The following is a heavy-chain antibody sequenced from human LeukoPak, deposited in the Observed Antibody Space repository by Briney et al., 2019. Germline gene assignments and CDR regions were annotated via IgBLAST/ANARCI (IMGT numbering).Heavy chain of an antibody. V-gene: IGHV3-21*01. CDR2: IGGGSSYI. D-gene: IGHD6-19*01. CDR1: GFTLSSYS. J-gene: IGHJ6*02. CDR3: ARISSNGRHYFYYPMDV. Sequence: PGGSLRLSCAASGFTLSSYSMNWVRQAPGKGLEWVSSIGGGSSYIYYADSLKGRFTISRDNAKNSLYLQMNSLRADDTAVYYCARISSNGRHYFYYPMDVWGQGTTVTVSS.